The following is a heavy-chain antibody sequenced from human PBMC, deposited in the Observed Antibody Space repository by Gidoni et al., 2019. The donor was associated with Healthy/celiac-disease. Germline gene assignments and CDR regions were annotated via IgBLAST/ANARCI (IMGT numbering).Heavy chain of an antibody. Sequence: HVQLVQSGPQVKKPGASVTLSCQASGSTFTGYSMHGVRQAPGQGLEWMGWINPNSGGKNYAQKFQGRVTMTRDTSISTAYMELSRLRSDDTAVYYCAREGANTDMVFYYDYGMDVWGQGTTVTVSS. D-gene: IGHD5-18*01. CDR3: AREGANTDMVFYYDYGMDV. V-gene: IGHV1-2*02. CDR1: GSTFTGYS. J-gene: IGHJ6*02. CDR2: INPNSGGK.